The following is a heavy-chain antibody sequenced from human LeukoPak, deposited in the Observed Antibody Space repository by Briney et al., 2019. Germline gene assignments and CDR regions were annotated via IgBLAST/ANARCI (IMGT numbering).Heavy chain of an antibody. CDR3: ARHERPVGAIVSGAGVFDY. D-gene: IGHD1-26*01. Sequence: SETLSLTCTVSGGSISNSSYYWGWIRQPPGKGLEWIGSMYYSGSTYYNPSLKSRATISVDTSKNQFSLKLSSVTAADTAVYYCARHERPVGAIVSGAGVFDYWGQGTLVTVSS. CDR2: MYYSGST. J-gene: IGHJ4*02. V-gene: IGHV4-39*01. CDR1: GGSISNSSYY.